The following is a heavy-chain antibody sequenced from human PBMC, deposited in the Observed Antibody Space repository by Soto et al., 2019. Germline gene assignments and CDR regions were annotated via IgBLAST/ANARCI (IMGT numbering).Heavy chain of an antibody. Sequence: QVQLVESGGGLVQPGGSLRLSCAASGFTFGDYEMSWIRQAAGKGPEWVSFLSRSGNTIYYADSVKGRFSISRDKSKNTLYLQMSSLRVEDTAMYHCARDPGHSSGSVSFDPWGQGTLVTVSS. CDR3: ARDPGHSSGSVSFDP. CDR1: GFTFGDYE. D-gene: IGHD3-10*01. J-gene: IGHJ5*02. CDR2: LSRSGNTI. V-gene: IGHV3-11*01.